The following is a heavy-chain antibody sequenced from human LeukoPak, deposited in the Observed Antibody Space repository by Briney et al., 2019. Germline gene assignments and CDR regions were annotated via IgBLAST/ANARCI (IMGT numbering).Heavy chain of an antibody. Sequence: PGGSLRLSCAASGFTFSSYAMSWVRQALGKGLEWASSISGSGTNTYYADSVKGRFTISRDNSRNLLFLQMSSLRVEDTAVYYCAKRRHYYGSGDYYRDPWGQGTLVTVSS. CDR3: AKRRHYYGSGDYYRDP. V-gene: IGHV3-23*01. D-gene: IGHD3-10*01. CDR1: GFTFSSYA. CDR2: ISGSGTNT. J-gene: IGHJ5*02.